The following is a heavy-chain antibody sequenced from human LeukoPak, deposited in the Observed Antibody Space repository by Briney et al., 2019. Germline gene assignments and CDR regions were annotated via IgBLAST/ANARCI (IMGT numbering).Heavy chain of an antibody. J-gene: IGHJ4*02. CDR2: IYPGDSDT. V-gene: IGHV5-51*01. Sequence: GESLKISCKGSGYSFTSYWIGWVRQTPGKGLEWMGIIYPGDSDTRYSPSFQGQVTISADKSISTAYLQWSSLKASDTAMYYCARLTPHLEWFYYFDYWGQGTLVTVSS. CDR3: ARLTPHLEWFYYFDY. CDR1: GYSFTSYW. D-gene: IGHD3-3*01.